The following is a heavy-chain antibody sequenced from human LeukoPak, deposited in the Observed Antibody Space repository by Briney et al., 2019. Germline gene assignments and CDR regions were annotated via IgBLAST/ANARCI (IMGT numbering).Heavy chain of an antibody. Sequence: PGGSLRLSCAASGFTFSSYSMNWVRQAPGKGLEWVSASSGSGGTAYYADSVKGRFTISRDNSKNTLYLQMNSLRAADTAVYYCAKKGYYDASGYYMYYFDHWGQGTLVTVSS. D-gene: IGHD3-22*01. CDR2: SSGSGGTA. CDR1: GFTFSSYS. CDR3: AKKGYYDASGYYMYYFDH. J-gene: IGHJ4*02. V-gene: IGHV3-23*01.